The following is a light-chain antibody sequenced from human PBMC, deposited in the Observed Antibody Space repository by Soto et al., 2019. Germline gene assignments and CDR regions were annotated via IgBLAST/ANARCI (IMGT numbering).Light chain of an antibody. CDR3: QQYNAPWA. CDR1: QSINTW. J-gene: IGKJ1*01. CDR2: DDS. Sequence: DIQMTQSPSTLSASVGDRVSITCRAGQSINTWLAWYQQKSGKAPKLLIYDDSKLESGVPSRFSGSGSGTDFTLTIYNLQPDDFATYYCQQYNAPWAVGQGTKVEIK. V-gene: IGKV1-5*01.